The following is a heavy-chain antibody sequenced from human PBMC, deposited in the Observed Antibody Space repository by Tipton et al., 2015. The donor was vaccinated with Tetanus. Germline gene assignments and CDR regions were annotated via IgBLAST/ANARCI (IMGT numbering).Heavy chain of an antibody. D-gene: IGHD5-12*01. V-gene: IGHV4-31*03. CDR2: IYDSGNT. J-gene: IGHJ4*02. CDR1: GGSISTGGYS. Sequence: TLSLTCTVSGGSISTGGYSWNWIRQHPGKGLEWIGYIYDSGNTLYNPSLKSRATMSIDASKTHFPLKPTSVTAADTAVYYCARNHPPRGYPYGGFHSWGQGTLVTVSS. CDR3: ARNHPPRGYPYGGFHS.